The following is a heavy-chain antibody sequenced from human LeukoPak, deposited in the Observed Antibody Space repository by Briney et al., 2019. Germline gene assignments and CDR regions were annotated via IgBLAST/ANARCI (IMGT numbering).Heavy chain of an antibody. J-gene: IGHJ4*02. CDR1: GFTFSSYA. D-gene: IGHD4-17*01. Sequence: PGGSLRLSCEASGFTFSSYAMSWVRQAPGKGLEWVSGISGSGGSTDYADSVKGRFTITRDNSKNTLYLQMNSLRAEDTAVYYCAKDAPFTDYALDYWGQGTLVTVSS. V-gene: IGHV3-23*01. CDR2: ISGSGGST. CDR3: AKDAPFTDYALDY.